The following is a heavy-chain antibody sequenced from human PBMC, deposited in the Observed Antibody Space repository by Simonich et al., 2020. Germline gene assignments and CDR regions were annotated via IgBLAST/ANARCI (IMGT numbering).Heavy chain of an antibody. J-gene: IGHJ4*02. Sequence: QVQLQESGPVLVKPSETLSLTCTVSGGPISSYYWSWIRPPPGKGLEWIGYIYYSGSTHYNPSLKSRVTISVDTSKNQFSLKLSSVTAADTAVYYWASRGWSGYYDYWGQGTLVTVSS. CDR3: ASRGWSGYYDY. D-gene: IGHD3-3*01. CDR2: IYYSGST. V-gene: IGHV4-59*08. CDR1: GGPISSYY.